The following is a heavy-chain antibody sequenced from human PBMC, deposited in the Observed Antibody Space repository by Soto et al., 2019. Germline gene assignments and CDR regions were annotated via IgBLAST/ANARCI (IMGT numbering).Heavy chain of an antibody. J-gene: IGHJ4*02. CDR3: ARKYGSGTYYFDY. D-gene: IGHD3-10*01. CDR2: IYYSGGT. Sequence: SETLSLTCAVSGGSISSSSYYWGWIRQPPGKRLEWIASIYYSGGTNDNTTLKGRVTISVDTSKNQFSRKLSSVTAADTAANDCARKYGSGTYYFDYWGQGTSVNVSS. V-gene: IGHV4-39*01. CDR1: GGSISSSSYY.